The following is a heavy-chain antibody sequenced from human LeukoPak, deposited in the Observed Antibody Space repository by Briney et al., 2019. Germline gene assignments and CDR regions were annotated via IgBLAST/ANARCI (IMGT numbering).Heavy chain of an antibody. CDR1: GGSISSYY. V-gene: IGHV4-4*07. CDR2: IYTSGST. Sequence: TSETLSLTCTVSGGSISSYYWSWIRQPAGEGLEWIGRIYTSGSTNYNPSLKSRVTISVDTSKNQFSLKLSSVTAADTAVYYCARVMGSGDAFDIWGQGTMVTVSS. CDR3: ARVMGSGDAFDI. J-gene: IGHJ3*02. D-gene: IGHD3-10*01.